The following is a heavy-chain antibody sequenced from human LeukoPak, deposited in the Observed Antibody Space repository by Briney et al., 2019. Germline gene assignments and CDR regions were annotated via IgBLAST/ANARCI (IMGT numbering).Heavy chain of an antibody. CDR2: IYYSGST. D-gene: IGHD6-19*01. CDR3: ARQKGAVAPSGFDY. V-gene: IGHV4-39*01. Sequence: WGXIXXPPGXXXXXIGSIYYSGSTYYNPSLKSRVTISVNTAKNQFSLKLSAVTAADTAVYYCARQKGAVAPSGFDYWGQGTLVTVSS. J-gene: IGHJ4*02.